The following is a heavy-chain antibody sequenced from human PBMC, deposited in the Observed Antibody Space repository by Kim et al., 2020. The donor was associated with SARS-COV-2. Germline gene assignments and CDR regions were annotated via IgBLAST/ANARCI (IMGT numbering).Heavy chain of an antibody. V-gene: IGHV4-31*03. J-gene: IGHJ3*02. CDR3: ASQIGGYGESIAFDI. Sequence: SETLSLTCTVSGGSISSGGYYWSWIRQHPGKGLEWIGYTYYSGRTYYNPSLKSRDTISVDTSKNQFSLKLSSVTAADTAVYYCASQIGGYGESIAFDIWGQGTMVTVSS. CDR2: TYYSGRT. CDR1: GGSISSGGYY. D-gene: IGHD4-17*01.